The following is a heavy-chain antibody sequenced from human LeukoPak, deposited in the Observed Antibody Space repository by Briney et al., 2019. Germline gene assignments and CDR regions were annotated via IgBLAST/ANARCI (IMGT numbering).Heavy chain of an antibody. J-gene: IGHJ3*02. V-gene: IGHV3-30-3*01. CDR1: GFTFSSYA. D-gene: IGHD6-19*01. CDR3: ARGIAVAGTDAFDI. Sequence: GGSLRLSCAASGFTFSSYAMHWVRQAPGKGLEWVAVISYDGSNKYYADSVNGRFTISRDNSKNTLYLQMNSLRAEDTAVYYCARGIAVAGTDAFDIWGQGAMVTVSS. CDR2: ISYDGSNK.